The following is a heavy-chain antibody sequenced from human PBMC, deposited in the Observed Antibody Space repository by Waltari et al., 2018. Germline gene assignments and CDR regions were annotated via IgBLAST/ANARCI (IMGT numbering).Heavy chain of an antibody. V-gene: IGHV4-38-2*02. CDR3: ASTQYYYDSSGYYHGAFDI. J-gene: IGHJ3*02. CDR2: IYHSGST. D-gene: IGHD3-22*01. Sequence: QVQLQESGPGLVKPSETLSLTCTVSGYSISSGYYWGWIRQPPGKGLEWIGSIYHSGSTYYNPSLKSRVTISVDTSKNQFSLKLSSVTAADTAVYYCASTQYYYDSSGYYHGAFDIWGQGTMVTVSS. CDR1: GYSISSGYY.